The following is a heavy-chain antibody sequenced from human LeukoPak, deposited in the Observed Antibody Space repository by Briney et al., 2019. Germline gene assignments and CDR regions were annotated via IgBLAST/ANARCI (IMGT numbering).Heavy chain of an antibody. CDR2: IYPGDSDT. D-gene: IGHD6-13*01. Sequence: GASVKVSCKASGYTFTSYGISWVRQMPGKGLEWMGIIYPGDSDTRYSPSFQGQVTISADKSISTAYLQWSSLKASDTAMYYCARGPHIAAAGTGYYYYYMDVWGKGTTVTISS. CDR1: GYTFTSYG. CDR3: ARGPHIAAAGTGYYYYYMDV. J-gene: IGHJ6*03. V-gene: IGHV5-51*01.